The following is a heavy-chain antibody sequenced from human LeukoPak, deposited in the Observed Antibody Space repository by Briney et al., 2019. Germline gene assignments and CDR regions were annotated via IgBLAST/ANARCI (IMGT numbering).Heavy chain of an antibody. CDR3: ARIEYSSSCDY. J-gene: IGHJ4*02. D-gene: IGHD6-6*01. V-gene: IGHV4-39*07. Sequence: PSETLSLTCTVSGGSISSSSYYWGWIRQPPGKGLECIGSIYYSGSTYYNPSLKSRVTISVDTSKSQFSLKLSFVTAADTAVYYCARIEYSSSCDYWGQGTLVTVSS. CDR2: IYYSGST. CDR1: GGSISSSSYY.